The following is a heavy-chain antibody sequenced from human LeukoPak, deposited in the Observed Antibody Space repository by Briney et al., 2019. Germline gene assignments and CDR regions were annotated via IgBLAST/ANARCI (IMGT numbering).Heavy chain of an antibody. V-gene: IGHV1-8*01. D-gene: IGHD3-22*01. CDR1: GYTFTSYD. J-gene: IGHJ4*02. CDR2: MNPNSGNT. CDR3: ARGRAYYYDSSGLC. Sequence: GASVKASCKASGYTFTSYDINWVRQATGQGLEWMGWMNPNSGNTGYAQKFQGRVTMTRNTSISTAYMELSSLRSEDTAVYYCARGRAYYYDSSGLCWGQGTLVTVSS.